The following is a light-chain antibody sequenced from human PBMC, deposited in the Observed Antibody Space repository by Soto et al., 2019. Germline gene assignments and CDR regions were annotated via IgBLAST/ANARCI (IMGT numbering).Light chain of an antibody. CDR1: QSISKY. Sequence: DIQMTQSPSSLSASVGDRVTITCRASQSISKYLNCYQQKPGKAPILLIYGASRLQSGVPSRFSGGGSGTEFSLTISSLQPEDFGTYSYKQSYPSKPLAFGQGTRLEIK. J-gene: IGKJ2*01. CDR2: GAS. CDR3: KQSYPSKPLA. V-gene: IGKV1-39*01.